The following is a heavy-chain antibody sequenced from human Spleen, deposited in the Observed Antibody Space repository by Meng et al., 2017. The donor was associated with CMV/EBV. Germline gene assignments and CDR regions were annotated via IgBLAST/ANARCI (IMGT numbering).Heavy chain of an antibody. CDR3: ARPGSYCRFTSCFDY. D-gene: IGHD2-2*01. CDR1: GDNFNRYT. CDR2: IIPSVGVT. V-gene: IGHV1-69*02. Sequence: GDNFNRYTISWVRQAPGQGLEWMGRIIPSVGVTKYAQNFEGRVTVTADKSTTTTYMELRSLRSEDTAVYYCARPGSYCRFTSCFDYWGQGTLVTVSS. J-gene: IGHJ4*02.